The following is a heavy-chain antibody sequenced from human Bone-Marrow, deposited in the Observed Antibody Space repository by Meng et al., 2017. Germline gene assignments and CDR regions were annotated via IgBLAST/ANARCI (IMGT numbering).Heavy chain of an antibody. D-gene: IGHD1-26*01. V-gene: IGHV1-69*01. CDR3: AREPGPRVGWFDP. CDR1: GGTFSSYA. Sequence: HVQLVWAGAEVKKPGSSVKVSCKASGGTFSSYAISWVRQAPGQGLEWMGGIIPIFGTANYAQKFQDRVTITADESTSTAYMELSSLRSEDTAVYYCAREPGPRVGWFDPWGQGTLVTVSS. CDR2: IIPIFGTA. J-gene: IGHJ5*02.